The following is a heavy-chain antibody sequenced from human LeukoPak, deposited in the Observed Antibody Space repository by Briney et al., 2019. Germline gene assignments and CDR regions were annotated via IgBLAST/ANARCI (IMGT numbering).Heavy chain of an antibody. J-gene: IGHJ3*02. CDR3: ATGSGYDYRATPLRSPRPAAFDI. CDR1: GYTLTELS. D-gene: IGHD5-12*01. Sequence: ASVRVSCKVSGYTLTELSMHWVRQAPGKGLEWVGGFNPEDGETIYAQKFQGRVTMTEDTSTDTAYMELSSLRSEDTAVYYCATGSGYDYRATPLRSPRPAAFDIWGQGTMVTVSS. V-gene: IGHV1-24*01. CDR2: FNPEDGET.